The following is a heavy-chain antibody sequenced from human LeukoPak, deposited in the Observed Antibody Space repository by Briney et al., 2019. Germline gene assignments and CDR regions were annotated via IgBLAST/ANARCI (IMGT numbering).Heavy chain of an antibody. J-gene: IGHJ5*02. CDR2: IYYSGST. D-gene: IGHD1/OR15-1a*01. CDR1: GDSITSNAFY. CDR3: ASTTLTTDKLFDP. Sequence: SETLSLTCNVTGDSITSNAFYWDWIRQTPGKGLEWIGTIYYSGSTYYNPSLKSRVTLSLDTSKNHFSLKMTSVTAADTAVYFCASTTLTTDKLFDPWGQGILVTVSS. V-gene: IGHV4-39*02.